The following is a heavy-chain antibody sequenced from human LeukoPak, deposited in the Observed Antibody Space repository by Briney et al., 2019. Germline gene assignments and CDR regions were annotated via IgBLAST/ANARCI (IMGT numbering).Heavy chain of an antibody. CDR3: ARRAREFGELINDY. Sequence: PSETLSLTCTVSGGSISSSSYYWGWIRQPPGKGLEWIGSIYYSGSTYYNPSLKSRVTISVDTSKNQFSLKLSSVTAADTAVYYCARRAREFGELINDYWGQGTLVTVSS. CDR1: GGSISSSSYY. D-gene: IGHD3-10*01. V-gene: IGHV4-39*07. CDR2: IYYSGST. J-gene: IGHJ4*02.